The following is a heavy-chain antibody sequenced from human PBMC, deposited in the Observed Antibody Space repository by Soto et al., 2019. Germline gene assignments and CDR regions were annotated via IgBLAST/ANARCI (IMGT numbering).Heavy chain of an antibody. CDR3: ARGLVKGGGSSNGRLGY. J-gene: IGHJ4*02. CDR1: GFTFSSYA. D-gene: IGHD1-26*01. Sequence: GGSLRLSCAASGFTFSSYAMHWVRQAPGKGLEWVAVISYDGSNKYYADSVKGRFTISRDNSKNTLYLQMNSLRAEDTAVYYCARGLVKGGGSSNGRLGYWGQGTLVTVSS. V-gene: IGHV3-30-3*01. CDR2: ISYDGSNK.